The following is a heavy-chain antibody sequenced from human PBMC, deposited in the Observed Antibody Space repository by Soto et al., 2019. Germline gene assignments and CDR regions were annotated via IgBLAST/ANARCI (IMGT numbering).Heavy chain of an antibody. D-gene: IGHD3-22*01. Sequence: VASVKVSCKASGGSFSSYAISWVRQAPGQGLEWMGGIIPIFGTANYAQKFQGRVTITADESTSTAYMELSSLRSEDTAVYYCARDTTLLQLGYDSSGFAFDIWGQGTMVTVSS. V-gene: IGHV1-69*13. CDR2: IIPIFGTA. CDR3: ARDTTLLQLGYDSSGFAFDI. CDR1: GGSFSSYA. J-gene: IGHJ3*02.